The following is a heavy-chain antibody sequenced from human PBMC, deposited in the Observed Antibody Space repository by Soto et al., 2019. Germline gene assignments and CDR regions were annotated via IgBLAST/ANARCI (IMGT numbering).Heavy chain of an antibody. D-gene: IGHD3-10*01. CDR2: ISAYNGNT. CDR1: GYTFTSYG. V-gene: IGHV1-18*01. CDR3: ARGGVWFGETYYYGMDV. J-gene: IGHJ6*02. Sequence: QVQLVQSGAEVKKPGASVKVSCNASGYTFTSYGISWVRQAPGQGLEWMGWISAYNGNTNYAQKLQGRVTMTTDTSKRTAYMELSSLRSDDTAVYYCARGGVWFGETYYYGMDVWGQVTTVTVSS.